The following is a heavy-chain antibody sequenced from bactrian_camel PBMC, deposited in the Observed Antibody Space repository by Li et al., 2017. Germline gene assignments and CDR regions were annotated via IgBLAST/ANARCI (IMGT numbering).Heavy chain of an antibody. D-gene: IGHD4*01. Sequence: HVQLVESGGGLVQPGGSLRLSCDASEFTASTDSMSWVRQAPGKGPEWVAGIYGPRSDTWYKDSVKGRFTISRDNAKNTLYLQMNSLKPEDTAVYYCAATERVWAYNYWGQGTQVTVS. CDR3: AATERVWAYNY. CDR2: IYGPRSDT. CDR1: EFTASTDS. J-gene: IGHJ4*01. V-gene: IGHV3-2*01.